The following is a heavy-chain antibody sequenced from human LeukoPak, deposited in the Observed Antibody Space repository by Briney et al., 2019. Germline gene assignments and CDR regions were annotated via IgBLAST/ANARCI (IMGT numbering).Heavy chain of an antibody. Sequence: SETLSLTCAVYGGSFSGYYWSWIRQPPGKGLEWSGEINHSGSTNYNPSLKSRVTISVDTSKNQLSLKLSSVTAADTAVYYCERNRPFYYYDSSGRYYFDYWGQGTLVTVSS. J-gene: IGHJ4*02. CDR3: ERNRPFYYYDSSGRYYFDY. V-gene: IGHV4-34*01. CDR2: INHSGST. D-gene: IGHD3-22*01. CDR1: GGSFSGYY.